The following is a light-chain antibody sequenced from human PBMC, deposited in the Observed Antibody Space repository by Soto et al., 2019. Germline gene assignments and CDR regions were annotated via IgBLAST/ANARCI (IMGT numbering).Light chain of an antibody. V-gene: IGKV1-39*01. J-gene: IGKJ3*01. CDR1: QSISNY. CDR2: AAS. Sequence: DIQMPQSPSSLSASVGDRVTITCRASQSISNYLNWYQQKPGQAPKLLLYAASSLQGGVPSRFSGSGSGTDFTLTITSLQPDDFATYYCQQSYSTPLTFGPGTKVDIK. CDR3: QQSYSTPLT.